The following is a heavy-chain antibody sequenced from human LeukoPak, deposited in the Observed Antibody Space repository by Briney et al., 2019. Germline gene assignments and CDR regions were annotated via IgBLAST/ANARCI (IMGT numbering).Heavy chain of an antibody. CDR3: ARGKSATAPDSNWYLDL. CDR1: GYY. D-gene: IGHD6-13*01. J-gene: IGHJ2*01. CDR2: INPNSGGT. V-gene: IGHV1-2*02. Sequence: ASVKVSCKASGYYMHWVRQAPGPGLEWMGWINPNSGGTKYAQKFQGRVTMTRDTSISTAYMKLSRLRSDDTAVYYCARGKSATAPDSNWYLDLWGRGTLVTVSS.